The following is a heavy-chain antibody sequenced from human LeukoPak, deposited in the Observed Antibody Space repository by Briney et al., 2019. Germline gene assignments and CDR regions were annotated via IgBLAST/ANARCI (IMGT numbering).Heavy chain of an antibody. D-gene: IGHD6-19*01. Sequence: GESLQISCQGSGSSFTSYWIGWVRQLPGKGLEWMGIIYPGDSDTRYSPSFQGQVTISADKSISTAYLQWSSLKASDTAMYYCAVSKNGANSGWPDYWGQGTLVTVSS. CDR2: IYPGDSDT. V-gene: IGHV5-51*01. CDR3: AVSKNGANSGWPDY. CDR1: GSSFTSYW. J-gene: IGHJ4*02.